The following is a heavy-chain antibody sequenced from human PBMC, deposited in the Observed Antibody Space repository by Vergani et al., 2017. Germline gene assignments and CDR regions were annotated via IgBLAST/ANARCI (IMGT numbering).Heavy chain of an antibody. D-gene: IGHD6-13*01. CDR3: VKDIAASGNYLYFDL. CDR2: INWNSDSI. Sequence: EVQLVESGGGLVQPGRPLRLSCAASGFTFDDYAMHWVRQAPGKGLEWVSGINWNSDSIAYADSVKGRFTISRDNAKNSLYLQMNSLRAEDTALYYCVKDIAASGNYLYFDLWGRGTLVTVSS. V-gene: IGHV3-9*01. J-gene: IGHJ2*01. CDR1: GFTFDDYA.